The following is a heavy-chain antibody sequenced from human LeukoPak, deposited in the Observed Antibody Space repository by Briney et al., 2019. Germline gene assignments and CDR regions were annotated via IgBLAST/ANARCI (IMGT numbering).Heavy chain of an antibody. CDR2: IYYSGST. CDR3: AAEGYYDSSGYYEIDY. Sequence: SETLSLTCTVSGGSISSSSYYWGWIRQPPGKGLEWIGSIYYSGSTYYNPSLKSRVTISVDTSKNQFSLKLSSVTAADTAVYYCAAEGYYDSSGYYEIDYWGQGTLVTVSS. J-gene: IGHJ4*02. D-gene: IGHD3-22*01. V-gene: IGHV4-39*07. CDR1: GGSISSSSYY.